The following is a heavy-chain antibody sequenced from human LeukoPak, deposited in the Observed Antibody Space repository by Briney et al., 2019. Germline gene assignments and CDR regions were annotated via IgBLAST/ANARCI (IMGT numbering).Heavy chain of an antibody. J-gene: IGHJ5*02. CDR3: ARGITSLENWFDP. V-gene: IGHV1-2*06. Sequence: ASVKVSCKASGYSFTGYYIHWVRHAPGQGPEWMGRINPNTGGTDYAQKFRDRVTVTRDTSISTAYMELSRLTSDDTAVYYCARGITSLENWFDPWGQGTLVTVSS. CDR2: INPNTGGT. CDR1: GYSFTGYY. D-gene: IGHD1-1*01.